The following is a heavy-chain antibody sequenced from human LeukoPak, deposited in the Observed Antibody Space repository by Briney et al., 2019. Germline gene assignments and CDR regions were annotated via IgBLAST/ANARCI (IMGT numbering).Heavy chain of an antibody. CDR2: IGVRGGST. Sequence: GGSLRLSCAASGFTFSNYAMTWVRQAPGTGLEWVSGIGVRGGSTYYADSVKGRFTISTDNSKNTLYLQMNSLRAEDTAVYYCVRVRDGLRDAFDVWGQGTMVTVSS. V-gene: IGHV3-23*01. CDR1: GFTFSNYA. CDR3: VRVRDGLRDAFDV. J-gene: IGHJ3*01. D-gene: IGHD5-24*01.